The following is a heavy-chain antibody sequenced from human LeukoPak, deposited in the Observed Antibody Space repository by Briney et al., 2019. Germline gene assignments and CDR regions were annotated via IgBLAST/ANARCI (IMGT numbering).Heavy chain of an antibody. CDR1: GGSISSYY. CDR2: INYSGSA. V-gene: IGHV4-59*12. CDR3: ARRGYSYGYGYYYYMDV. J-gene: IGHJ6*03. Sequence: SETLSLTCTVSGGSISSYYWNWIRQPPGKGLELIGYINYSGSANYNPSLKSRVTISVDTSKNQFSLKLSSVTAADTAVYYCARRGYSYGYGYYYYMDVWGKGTTVTVSS. D-gene: IGHD5-18*01.